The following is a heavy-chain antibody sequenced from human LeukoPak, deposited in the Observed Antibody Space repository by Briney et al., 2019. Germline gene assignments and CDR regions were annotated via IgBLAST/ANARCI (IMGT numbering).Heavy chain of an antibody. CDR2: ISSSSNYI. CDR3: ARGDRADWLRGLDY. V-gene: IGHV3-21*01. Sequence: PGGSLRLSCAASGFTFSSSVMNWVRQAPGKGLEWVSSISSSSNYIYYADSVKGRFTVSRDNAKNSLYLQMNSLRAEDTAVYYRARGDRADWLRGLDYWGQGTLVTVSS. J-gene: IGHJ4*02. D-gene: IGHD5-12*01. CDR1: GFTFSSSV.